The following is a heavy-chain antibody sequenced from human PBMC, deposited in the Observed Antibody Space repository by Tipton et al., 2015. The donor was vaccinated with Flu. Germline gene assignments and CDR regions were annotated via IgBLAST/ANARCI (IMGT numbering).Heavy chain of an antibody. CDR1: GYNFAIYG. V-gene: IGHV1-18*01. CDR3: ARDRMLAAPGAGLFDP. Sequence: QLVQSGPEVKKPGASVKVSCMASGYNFAIYGISWVRQVPGKGLEWMGWISSYNGNTKYAQKFQGRATMTTDTSTNTVYLELTRLTSDDTAVYYCARDRMLAAPGAGLFDPWGQGTLVGVSP. CDR2: ISSYNGNT. D-gene: IGHD6-13*01. J-gene: IGHJ5*02.